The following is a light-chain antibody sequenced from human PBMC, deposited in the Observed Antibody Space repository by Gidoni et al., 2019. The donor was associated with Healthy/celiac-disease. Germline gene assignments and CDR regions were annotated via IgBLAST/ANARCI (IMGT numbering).Light chain of an antibody. CDR3: QQRSNWPSYT. Sequence: EIVFTQSPATLSLSPGERATLSCRASQIVSSYLAWYQQKPGQAPRLLIYDAYNRATGIPARFSGSGSGTDFTLTISSLEPEDFAVYYCQQRSNWPSYTFGQGTKLEIK. CDR1: QIVSSY. V-gene: IGKV3-11*01. CDR2: DAY. J-gene: IGKJ2*01.